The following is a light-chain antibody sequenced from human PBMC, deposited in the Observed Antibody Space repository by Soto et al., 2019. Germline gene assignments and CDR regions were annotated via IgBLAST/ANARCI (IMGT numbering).Light chain of an antibody. CDR3: QQYGGSPYT. V-gene: IGKV3-20*01. CDR1: QSISSSY. CDR2: GAS. J-gene: IGKJ2*01. Sequence: EIVLTQSPGPLYLSPGERATLSCRASQSISSSYLAWYQQKPGQAPRLLIYGASIRATGIPDRFSGGGSGTDFTLTISRLEPEDCAVYYCQQYGGSPYTFGQGTKLEIK.